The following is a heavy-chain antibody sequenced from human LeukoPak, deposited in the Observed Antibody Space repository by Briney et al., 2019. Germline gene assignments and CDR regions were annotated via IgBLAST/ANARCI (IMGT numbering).Heavy chain of an antibody. D-gene: IGHD5-18*01. Sequence: GGSLRLSCAASGFTFSTYWMSWVRQAPGKGLEWVADIKVGGSEKYYVVSVKGRFTISRDTSKNTLYLQMKSLRAEDTAAYYCARDVTGYSYGSNWFDPWGQGTLVTVSS. J-gene: IGHJ5*02. CDR1: GFTFSTYW. V-gene: IGHV3-7*01. CDR2: IKVGGSEK. CDR3: ARDVTGYSYGSNWFDP.